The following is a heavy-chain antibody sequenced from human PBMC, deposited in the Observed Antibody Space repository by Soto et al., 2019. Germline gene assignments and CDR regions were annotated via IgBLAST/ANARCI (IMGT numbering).Heavy chain of an antibody. D-gene: IGHD6-6*01. CDR2: ISSSSSTI. V-gene: IGHV3-48*02. Sequence: EVQLVESGGGLVQPGGSLRLSCAASGFTFSSYSMNWVRQAPGKGLEWVSYISSSSSTIYYADSVKGRFTISRDNAKNSRYLQTNSLRDEDTAVYYCARPEYSSSSYGMDVWGQGTTVTVSS. CDR3: ARPEYSSSSYGMDV. CDR1: GFTFSSYS. J-gene: IGHJ6*02.